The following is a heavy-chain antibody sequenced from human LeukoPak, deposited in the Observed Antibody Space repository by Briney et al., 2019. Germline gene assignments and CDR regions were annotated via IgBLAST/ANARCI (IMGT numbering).Heavy chain of an antibody. D-gene: IGHD3-3*01. Sequence: SETLSLTCAVSGGSISSSNWWSWVRQPPGKGLEWIGEIYHSGSTNYNPSLKSRVTISVDTSKNQFSLKLSSVTAADTAVYYCARDNTIFGPLLRGWFDPWGQGTLVTVSS. J-gene: IGHJ5*02. V-gene: IGHV4-4*02. CDR2: IYHSGST. CDR1: GGSISSSNW. CDR3: ARDNTIFGPLLRGWFDP.